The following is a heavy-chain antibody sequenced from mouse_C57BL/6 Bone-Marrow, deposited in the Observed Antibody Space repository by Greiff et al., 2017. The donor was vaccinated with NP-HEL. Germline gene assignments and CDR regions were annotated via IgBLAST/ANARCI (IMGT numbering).Heavy chain of an antibody. CDR2: INPSSGYT. D-gene: IGHD1-1*01. V-gene: IGHV1-7*01. CDR1: GYTFTSYW. J-gene: IGHJ4*01. Sequence: QVQLKQSGAELAKPGASVKLSCKASGYTFTSYWMHWVKQRPGQGLEWIGYINPSSGYTKYNQKFKDKATLTADKSSSTAYMQLSSLTYEDSAVYYCASRGNTTVEYYYAMDYWGQGTSVTVSS. CDR3: ASRGNTTVEYYYAMDY.